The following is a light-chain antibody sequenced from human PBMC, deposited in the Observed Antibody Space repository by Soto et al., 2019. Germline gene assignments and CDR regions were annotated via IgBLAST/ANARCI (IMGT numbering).Light chain of an antibody. Sequence: IHLTQSPSSLSASVGDRITITCRASQGISSYLAWYQQKPGQAPKLLIYAASTLQSGVPSRFSGSGSGTDFTLTISSLQPEYFATYYCQQLTSFGQGTKMEIK. CDR3: QQLTS. CDR1: QGISSY. J-gene: IGKJ2*01. V-gene: IGKV1-9*01. CDR2: AAS.